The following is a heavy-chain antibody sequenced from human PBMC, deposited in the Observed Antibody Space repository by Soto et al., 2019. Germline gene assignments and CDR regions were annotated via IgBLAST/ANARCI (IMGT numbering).Heavy chain of an antibody. CDR1: GGSISSSSYS. CDR2: IYYSGST. CDR3: AKKVPGSNPLDS. D-gene: IGHD1-1*01. Sequence: SETLSLTSTVSGGSISSSSYSWGWIRQPPGKGLEWIGSIYYSGSTYYNPSLKSRVTISVDTSKNQFSLKLSSVTAADTAVYYCAKKVPGSNPLDSWGQGALVTVSS. J-gene: IGHJ4*02. V-gene: IGHV4-39*01.